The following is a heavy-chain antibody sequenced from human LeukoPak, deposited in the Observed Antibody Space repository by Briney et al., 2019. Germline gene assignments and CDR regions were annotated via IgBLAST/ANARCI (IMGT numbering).Heavy chain of an antibody. CDR1: GYTFTSYD. D-gene: IGHD2-2*01. V-gene: IGHV1-8*01. J-gene: IGHJ4*02. CDR2: MNPNSGNT. Sequence: ASVKVSCKASGYTFTSYDINWVRQATGQGLEWMGWMNPNSGNTGYAQKFQGRVTMTRNTSISTAYMELSSLRSEDTAVYYCAALHCSRTSCYLDYWGPGTLVTVSS. CDR3: AALHCSRTSCYLDY.